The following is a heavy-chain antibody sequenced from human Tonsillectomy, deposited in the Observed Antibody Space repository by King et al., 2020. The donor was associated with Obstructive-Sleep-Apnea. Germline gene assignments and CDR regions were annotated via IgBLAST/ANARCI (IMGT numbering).Heavy chain of an antibody. V-gene: IGHV4-34*01. CDR3: ARRTYYDFWSGYYLDY. D-gene: IGHD3-3*01. CDR2: INHSGST. J-gene: IGHJ4*02. Sequence: VQLQQWGAGLLKPSETLSLTCAVYGGSFSGYYWSWIRQPPGKGLEWIGEINHSGSTNYNPSLKSRVTISVDTSKNKFSLKLSAVTAADTAVYYCARRTYYDFWSGYYLDYWGQGTLVTVSS. CDR1: GGSFSGYY.